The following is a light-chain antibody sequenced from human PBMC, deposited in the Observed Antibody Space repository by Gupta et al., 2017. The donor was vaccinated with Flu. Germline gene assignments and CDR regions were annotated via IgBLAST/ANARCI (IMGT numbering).Light chain of an antibody. CDR3: QSYDSSLSGVV. Sequence: QSVLTQPPSVSGAPWQRVTIPCSGSSSNIGAGYDVHWYQQCPGTAPKLLIYGNITRPSGVPDRFSGSKSGTSASLAISGLQAEDEADYYCQSYDSSLSGVVFGGGTKMTVL. CDR1: SSNIGAGYD. CDR2: GNI. J-gene: IGLJ2*01. V-gene: IGLV1-40*01.